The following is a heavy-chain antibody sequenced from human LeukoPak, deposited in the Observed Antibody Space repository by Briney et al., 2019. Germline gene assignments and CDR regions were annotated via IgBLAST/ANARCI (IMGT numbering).Heavy chain of an antibody. CDR3: ATHPPKVCTGGSCTDY. J-gene: IGHJ4*02. V-gene: IGHV4-59*01. CDR1: GGSSSSYS. CDR2: IYYSGST. Sequence: SETLSLTCTVSGGSSSSYSWSWIRQPPGKGLEWIGDIYYSGSTNYNPSLKSRVTISVDMSKNQFSLKLSSVTAADTAVYYCATHPPKVCTGGSCTDYWGQGTLVTVSS. D-gene: IGHD2-15*01.